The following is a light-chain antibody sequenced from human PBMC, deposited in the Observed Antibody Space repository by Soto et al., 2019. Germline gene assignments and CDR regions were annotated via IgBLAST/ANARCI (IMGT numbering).Light chain of an antibody. CDR2: GAS. V-gene: IGKV3-15*01. Sequence: EIVMTQSPATLSVSPGERATLSCRASQSVSSNLAWYQQKPGQALRLLIYGASTRATGIPARFSGSGSGTEVALTIGSLQSEDFAVYYCLQYNNWPPWTFGQGTKVEIK. CDR3: LQYNNWPPWT. CDR1: QSVSSN. J-gene: IGKJ1*01.